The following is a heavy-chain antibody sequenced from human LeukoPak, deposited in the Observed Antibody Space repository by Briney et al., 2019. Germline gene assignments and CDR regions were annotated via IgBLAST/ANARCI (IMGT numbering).Heavy chain of an antibody. D-gene: IGHD5-24*01. Sequence: APVKVSCKASGYTFTGYYMHWVRQAPGQGLEWMGWINPNSGGTNYAQKFQGRVTMTRDTSISTAYMELSRLRSDDTAVYYCARDRYGDGFAHFDYWGQGALVTVSS. CDR3: ARDRYGDGFAHFDY. J-gene: IGHJ4*02. V-gene: IGHV1-2*02. CDR2: INPNSGGT. CDR1: GYTFTGYY.